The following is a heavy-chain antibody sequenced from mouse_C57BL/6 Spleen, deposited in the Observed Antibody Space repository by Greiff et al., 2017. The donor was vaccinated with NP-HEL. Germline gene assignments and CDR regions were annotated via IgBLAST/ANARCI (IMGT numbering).Heavy chain of an antibody. Sequence: EVMLVESGGGLVKPGGSLKLSCAASGFTFSSYAMSWVRQTPEKRLEWVATISDGGSYAYYPDNVKGRFTISRDNAKNNLYLQMSHLKSEDTAMYYCARETLRHFDYWGQGTTLTVSS. CDR1: GFTFSSYA. D-gene: IGHD2-12*01. J-gene: IGHJ2*01. V-gene: IGHV5-4*01. CDR2: ISDGGSYA. CDR3: ARETLRHFDY.